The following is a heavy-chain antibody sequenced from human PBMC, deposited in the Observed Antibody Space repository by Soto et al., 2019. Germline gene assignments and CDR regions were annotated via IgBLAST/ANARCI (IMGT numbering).Heavy chain of an antibody. CDR1: GGSFSGYY. J-gene: IGHJ4*02. CDR2: INHSGST. Sequence: PSETLSLTCAVYGGSFSGYYWSWIRQPPGKGLEWIGEINHSGSTNYNPSLKSRVTISVDTSKNQFSLKLSSVTAADTAVYYCARLLPYYDFWSGYLDWGQGTLVTVSS. D-gene: IGHD3-3*01. V-gene: IGHV4-34*01. CDR3: ARLLPYYDFWSGYLD.